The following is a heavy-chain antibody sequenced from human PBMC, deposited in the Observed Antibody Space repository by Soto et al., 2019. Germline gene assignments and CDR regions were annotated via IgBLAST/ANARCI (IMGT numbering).Heavy chain of an antibody. CDR3: ARSYYDSTGFAVDP. Sequence: SETLSLTCNVSGASVSHGYWSWIRQPPGKGLEWIGFLYFGGSFNYNPSLTSRATISVETSKNQFSMKLTSVTASDTAVYYCARSYYDSTGFAVDPWGQGTLVTVSS. J-gene: IGHJ5*02. CDR1: GASVSHGY. CDR2: LYFGGSF. V-gene: IGHV4-59*02. D-gene: IGHD3-22*01.